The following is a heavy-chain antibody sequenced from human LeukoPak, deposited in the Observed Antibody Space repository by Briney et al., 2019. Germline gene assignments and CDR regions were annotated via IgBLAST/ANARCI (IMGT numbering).Heavy chain of an antibody. J-gene: IGHJ6*02. Sequence: ASVKVSCKASGYTFTSYGISWVRQAPGQGLEWMGWISAYNGNTNYAQKLQGRVTMTTDTSTSTAYMELRSLRSDDTAVYYCASTPGGYPLLFGYYYYGMDVWGQGTTATVSS. D-gene: IGHD2-2*01. V-gene: IGHV1-18*01. CDR1: GYTFTSYG. CDR3: ASTPGGYPLLFGYYYYGMDV. CDR2: ISAYNGNT.